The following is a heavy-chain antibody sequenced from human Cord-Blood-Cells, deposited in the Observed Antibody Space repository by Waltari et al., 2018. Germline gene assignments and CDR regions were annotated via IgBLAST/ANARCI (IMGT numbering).Heavy chain of an antibody. D-gene: IGHD7-27*01. CDR2: IYYSGST. Sequence: QLQLQESGPGLVKPSETLSLTCTVPGGSISSSRYYWGWIRQPPGKGLEWIGSIYYSGSTYYNPSLKSRVTISVDTSKNQFSLKLSSVTAADTAVYYCAGRNWGWSAFDIWGQGTMVTVSS. J-gene: IGHJ3*02. CDR1: GGSISSSRYY. CDR3: AGRNWGWSAFDI. V-gene: IGHV4-39*07.